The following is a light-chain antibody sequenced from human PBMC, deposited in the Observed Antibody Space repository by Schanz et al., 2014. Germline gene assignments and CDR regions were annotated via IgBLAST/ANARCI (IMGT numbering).Light chain of an antibody. V-gene: IGKV3D-20*02. CDR1: QSVSSSY. J-gene: IGKJ2*01. CDR2: DAS. CDR3: QHRSNWPPEYT. Sequence: EIVLTQSPGTLSLSPGERATLSCRASQSVSSSYLAWYQQKPGQAPRLLIYDASNRATGIPARFSGSGSGTDFTLTISSLEPEDFAVYYCQHRSNWPPEYTFGQGTKLEIK.